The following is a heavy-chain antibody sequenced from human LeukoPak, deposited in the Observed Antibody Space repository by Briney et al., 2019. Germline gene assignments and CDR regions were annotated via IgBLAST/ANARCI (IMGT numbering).Heavy chain of an antibody. J-gene: IGHJ1*01. V-gene: IGHV3-53*01. D-gene: IGHD2-21*02. CDR3: ATTYCGGDCYSGYFQH. CDR2: IYSGGST. Sequence: GGSLRLSCAASGFTVSSNYMSWVRQAPGKGLEWVSVIYSGGSTYYADSVKGRFTISRDNSKNTLYLQMNSLRAEDTAVYYCATTYCGGDCYSGYFQHWGQGTLVTVSS. CDR1: GFTVSSNY.